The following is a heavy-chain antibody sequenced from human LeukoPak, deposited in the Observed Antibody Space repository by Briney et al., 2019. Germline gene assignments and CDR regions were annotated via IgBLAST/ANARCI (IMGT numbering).Heavy chain of an antibody. J-gene: IGHJ4*02. CDR2: INTNTGNP. CDR1: GYTFTSHA. Sequence: ASVKVSCKASGYTFTSHAMNWVRQAPGQGLEWMGWINTNTGNPTYAQGFTGRFVFSLDTSVSTAYLQMSSLKAEDTAVYYCARASPSSGYLYYFDYWGQGTLVTVSS. CDR3: ARASPSSGYLYYFDY. V-gene: IGHV7-4-1*02. D-gene: IGHD3-22*01.